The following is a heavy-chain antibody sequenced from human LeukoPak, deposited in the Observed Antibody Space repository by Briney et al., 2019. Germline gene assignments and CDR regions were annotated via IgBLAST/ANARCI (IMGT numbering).Heavy chain of an antibody. D-gene: IGHD6-19*01. CDR2: INWNGGRS. CDR3: ARVGWSGAYFDY. Sequence: PGGSLRLSCAASGFTFDDYGMNWVRHAPGKGLEWVSGINWNGGRSGYADSVKGRFTISRENAKNSLYLQMNSLRAEDTALYYCARVGWSGAYFDYWGQGTLVTVSS. J-gene: IGHJ4*02. V-gene: IGHV3-20*04. CDR1: GFTFDDYG.